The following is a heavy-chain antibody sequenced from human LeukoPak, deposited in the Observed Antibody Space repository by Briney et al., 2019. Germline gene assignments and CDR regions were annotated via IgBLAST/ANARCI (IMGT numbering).Heavy chain of an antibody. CDR1: GFTFDDYT. CDR3: TGDGALQGY. J-gene: IGHJ4*02. Sequence: PGGSLRLSCAASGFTFDDYTMHWVRQAPGKGLEWVSLISWDGNSTYYADSVKGRFTISRDNSKNSLYLQMNSPRNDDTALYYCTGDGALQGYWGQGTLVTVSS. CDR2: ISWDGNST. D-gene: IGHD1-26*01. V-gene: IGHV3-43*01.